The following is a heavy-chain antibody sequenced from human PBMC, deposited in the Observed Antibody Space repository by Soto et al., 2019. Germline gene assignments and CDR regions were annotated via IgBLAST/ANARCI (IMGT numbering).Heavy chain of an antibody. D-gene: IGHD1-7*01. J-gene: IGHJ5*02. V-gene: IGHV3-23*01. CDR1: GFTFSSYA. CDR2: ISGSGGST. CDR3: VKDPPNWNYGGLDP. Sequence: GVSLRLSCAASGFTFSSYAMSWVRQAPGKGLEWVSAISGSGGSTYYADSVKGRFTISRDNSKNTLYLQMSSLRAEDTAVYYCVKDPPNWNYGGLDPWGQGTLVTVSS.